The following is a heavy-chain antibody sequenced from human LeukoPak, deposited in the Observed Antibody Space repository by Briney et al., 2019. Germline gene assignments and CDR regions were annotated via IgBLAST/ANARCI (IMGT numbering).Heavy chain of an antibody. CDR2: IEEDGSVR. CDR3: ARDREWDLQSLRYFDS. J-gene: IGHJ4*02. Sequence: GGSLRLSCEGSAFIFSGHWMNWVRQTPGKGLEWVASIEEDGSVRQYVDSVKGRFSISRDNTKGSLFLQLNSLRAEDTAVYYCARDREWDLQSLRYFDSWGQGTLVTVSS. D-gene: IGHD1-26*01. V-gene: IGHV3-7*03. CDR1: AFIFSGHW.